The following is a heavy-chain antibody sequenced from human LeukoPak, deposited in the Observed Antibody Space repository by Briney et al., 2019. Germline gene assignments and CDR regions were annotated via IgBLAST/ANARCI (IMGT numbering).Heavy chain of an antibody. CDR1: GFTFSSYA. CDR2: ISGSGGST. CDR3: AKCSHSSGYYSDFDY. V-gene: IGHV3-23*01. D-gene: IGHD3-22*01. Sequence: AGGSLRLSCAASGFTFSSYAMSWVRQAPGKGLEWVSAISGSGGSTYYADSVKGRFTISRDNSKNTLYLQMNSLRAEDTAVYYCAKCSHSSGYYSDFDYWGQGTLVTVSS. J-gene: IGHJ4*02.